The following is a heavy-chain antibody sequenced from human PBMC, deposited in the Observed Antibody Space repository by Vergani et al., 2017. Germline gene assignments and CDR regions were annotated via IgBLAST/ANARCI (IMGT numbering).Heavy chain of an antibody. CDR2: ISYDGSNK. V-gene: IGHV3-30*18. Sequence: QVQLVESGGGVVQPGRSLRLSCAASGFTFSSYGMHWVRQAPGKELEWVAVISYDGSNKYYADSVKGRFTISRDNSKNTLYLQMNSLRAEDTAVYYCAKFEYSSSSGDAFDIWGQGTMVTVSS. CDR3: AKFEYSSSSGDAFDI. D-gene: IGHD6-6*01. CDR1: GFTFSSYG. J-gene: IGHJ3*02.